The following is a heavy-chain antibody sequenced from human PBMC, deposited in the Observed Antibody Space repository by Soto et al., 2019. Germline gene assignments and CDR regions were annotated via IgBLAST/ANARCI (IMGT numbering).Heavy chain of an antibody. CDR1: GYTFTSYA. CDR2: INAGNGNT. D-gene: IGHD7-27*01. CDR3: ARGPRNWGVDY. V-gene: IGHV1-3*01. J-gene: IGHJ4*02. Sequence: ASVKVSCKASGYTFTSYAMHWVRQAPGQRLEWMGWINAGNGNTKYSQKFQGRVTMTRDTSTSTAFMELSSLTSEDTAVYYCARGPRNWGVDYWGQGTLVTSPQ.